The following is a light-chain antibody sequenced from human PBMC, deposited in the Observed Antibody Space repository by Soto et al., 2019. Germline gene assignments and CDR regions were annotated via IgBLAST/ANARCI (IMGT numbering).Light chain of an antibody. CDR3: QQYDNPSFT. V-gene: IGKV1-33*01. CDR2: DAS. CDR1: QDISNY. J-gene: IGKJ4*01. Sequence: DIQMTQSPSSLSASVGDRVTITCQASQDISNYLNWYQQKPGKAPKLLIYDASNLETGVPSRFSGSGSGTDFTFTISSLQPEDIATYYCQQYDNPSFTFGGGTKVEIK.